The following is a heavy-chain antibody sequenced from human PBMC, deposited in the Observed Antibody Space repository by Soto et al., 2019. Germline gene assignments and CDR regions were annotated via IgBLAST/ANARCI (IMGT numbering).Heavy chain of an antibody. V-gene: IGHV1-2*02. D-gene: IGHD1-1*01. CDR1: GYTFTGYY. J-gene: IGHJ4*02. CDR2: INPNSGGT. Sequence: ASVKVSCKASGYTFTGYYMHWVRQAPGQGLEWMGWINPNSGGTNYAQKFQGRVTMTRDTSISTAYMELSRLRSDDTAVYYCARAFDGDWNSSFDYWGQGTLVTVSS. CDR3: ARAFDGDWNSSFDY.